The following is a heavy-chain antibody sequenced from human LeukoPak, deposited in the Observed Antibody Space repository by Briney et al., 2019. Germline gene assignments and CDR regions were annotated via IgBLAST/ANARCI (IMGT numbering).Heavy chain of an antibody. CDR3: ARARGYSGYAYFDY. V-gene: IGHV4-39*07. Sequence: PSETLSLTCTVSGVSITSTSYYWGWIRQPPGKGLEWIGSIYYNGDTSYNPSLSSRVTISVDTSKNQFSLKLCSVTAADTAVYYCARARGYSGYAYFDYWGQGTLVTVSS. J-gene: IGHJ4*02. CDR1: GVSITSTSYY. CDR2: IYYNGDT. D-gene: IGHD5-12*01.